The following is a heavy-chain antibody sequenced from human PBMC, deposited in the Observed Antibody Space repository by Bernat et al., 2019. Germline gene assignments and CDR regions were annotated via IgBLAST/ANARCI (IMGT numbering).Heavy chain of an antibody. CDR2: ISYDGSNK. CDR1: GFTFSSYA. V-gene: IGHV3-30*04. D-gene: IGHD2-8*01. CDR3: AKDSVLMVYAFDY. J-gene: IGHJ4*02. Sequence: QVQLVESGGGVVQPGRSLRLSCAASGFTFSSYAMHWVRQAPGKGLEWVAVISYDGSNKYYADSVKGQFTISRDNSKNTLYLQMNSLRAEDTAVYYCAKDSVLMVYAFDYWGQGTLVTVSS.